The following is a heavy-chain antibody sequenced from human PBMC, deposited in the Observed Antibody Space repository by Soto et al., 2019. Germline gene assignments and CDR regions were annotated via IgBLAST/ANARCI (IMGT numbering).Heavy chain of an antibody. CDR1: GFTFWGDG. CDR2: IKQDGSAK. CDR3: ARDFYGGFSYGPGDN. Sequence: GSLSLYGVAYGFTFWGDGMSWVRQAPGKGLEWVANIKQDGSAKQYLDSVRGRFTISRDNSKNSVYLQMNSLRAEETALYYCARDFYGGFSYGPGDNWGQGTLVTVSS. D-gene: IGHD2-15*01. V-gene: IGHV3-7*01. J-gene: IGHJ4*02.